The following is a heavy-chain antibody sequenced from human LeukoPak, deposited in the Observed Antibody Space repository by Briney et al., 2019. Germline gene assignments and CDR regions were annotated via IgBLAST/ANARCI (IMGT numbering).Heavy chain of an antibody. Sequence: SETLSLTCTVSGYSISSDYYWGWIRQPPGKGLEWIGSIYHSGSTYYNPSLKSRLTISVDTSKNQLSLRLSSVTAADTAVYYCARRPRGYCTNGVCYTSYWYFDLWGRGTLVTVSS. CDR1: GYSISSDYY. CDR3: ARRPRGYCTNGVCYTSYWYFDL. V-gene: IGHV4-38-2*02. CDR2: IYHSGST. J-gene: IGHJ2*01. D-gene: IGHD2-8*01.